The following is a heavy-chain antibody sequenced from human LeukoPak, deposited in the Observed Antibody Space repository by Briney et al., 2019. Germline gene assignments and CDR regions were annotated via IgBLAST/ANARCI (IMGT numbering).Heavy chain of an antibody. J-gene: IGHJ4*02. CDR1: GGSISTYY. Sequence: SETLSLTCTVSGGSISTYYWSWIRQPPGKGLEWIGYIYYSGSTYYNPSVKSRVTISVDTSKNQFSLKLTSVTAAETAVYYCARSATVTTGYFDYWGQGALVTVSS. D-gene: IGHD4-17*01. CDR3: ARSATVTTGYFDY. CDR2: IYYSGST. V-gene: IGHV4-59*12.